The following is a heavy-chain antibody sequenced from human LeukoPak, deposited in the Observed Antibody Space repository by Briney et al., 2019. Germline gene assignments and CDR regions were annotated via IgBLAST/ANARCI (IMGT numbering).Heavy chain of an antibody. D-gene: IGHD3-22*01. J-gene: IGHJ4*02. Sequence: PSETLSLTCTVSGGSISSGDYYWSWIRQPPGKGLEWIGYIYYSGSTYYNPSLKSRVTISVDTSKNQFSLKLSSVTAADTAVYYCARDSSASFYDSSGYYDYWGQGTLVTVSS. CDR2: IYYSGST. CDR1: GGSISSGDYY. V-gene: IGHV4-30-4*01. CDR3: ARDSSASFYDSSGYYDY.